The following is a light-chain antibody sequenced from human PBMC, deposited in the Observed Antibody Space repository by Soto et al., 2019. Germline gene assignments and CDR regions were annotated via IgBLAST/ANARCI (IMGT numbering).Light chain of an antibody. V-gene: IGLV2-23*01. Sequence: QSALTQPASVSGSPGQSITISCTGTSSDVGSDYLVSWYQQHPGTAPKLIIYEGTKRPSGVSDRFSGSRSGNTASLTISGLQTEDEGDYVCCSYGDFRTSWVFGGGTKLTVL. CDR2: EGT. J-gene: IGLJ3*02. CDR3: CSYGDFRTSWV. CDR1: SSDVGSDYL.